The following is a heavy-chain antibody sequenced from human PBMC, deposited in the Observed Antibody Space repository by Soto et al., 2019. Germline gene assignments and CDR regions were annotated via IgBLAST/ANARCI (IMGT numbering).Heavy chain of an antibody. Sequence: SETLSLTCTVSGGSISSSSYYWGWIRQPPGKGLEWIGSIYYSGSTYYNPSLKSRVTISVDTSKNQFSLKLSSVTAADTAVYYCARHSRRWLQSYYFDYWGQGTLVTVSS. CDR1: GGSISSSSYY. J-gene: IGHJ4*02. D-gene: IGHD5-12*01. CDR3: ARHSRRWLQSYYFDY. CDR2: IYYSGST. V-gene: IGHV4-39*01.